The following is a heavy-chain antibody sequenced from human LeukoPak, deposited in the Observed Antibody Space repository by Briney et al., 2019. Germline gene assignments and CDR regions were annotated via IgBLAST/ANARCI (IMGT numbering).Heavy chain of an antibody. CDR2: IKQDGSDK. CDR3: ARSPGSTTTVTYYDS. CDR1: GFTFSSYW. V-gene: IGHV3-7*01. Sequence: GGSLRLSCAASGFTFSSYWMPWVRQAPGKGLEWVANIKQDGSDKYYVDSVKGRFTIYRDNAENSLFLQMNGLRADDTAIYYCARSPGSTTTVTYYDSWGQGTLVTVSS. D-gene: IGHD4-17*01. J-gene: IGHJ4*02.